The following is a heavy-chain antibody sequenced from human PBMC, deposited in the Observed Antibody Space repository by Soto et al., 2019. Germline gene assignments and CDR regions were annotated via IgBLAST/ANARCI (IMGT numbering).Heavy chain of an antibody. CDR3: ARGEGYCSSTSCYNLDFDY. J-gene: IGHJ4*02. Sequence: SETLSLTCTVSGGSVSSGSYYWSWIRQPPGKGLEWIGYIYYSGSTNYNPSLKSRVTISVDTSKNQFSLKLSSVTAADTAVYYCARGEGYCSSTSCYNLDFDYWGQGTLVTVSS. V-gene: IGHV4-61*01. CDR2: IYYSGST. D-gene: IGHD2-2*02. CDR1: GGSVSSGSYY.